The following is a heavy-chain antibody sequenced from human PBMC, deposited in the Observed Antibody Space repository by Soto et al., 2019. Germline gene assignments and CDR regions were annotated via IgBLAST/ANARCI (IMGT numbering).Heavy chain of an antibody. CDR2: IKQDGSET. V-gene: IGHV3-7*01. CDR3: AGGLGDVRGL. D-gene: IGHD3-16*01. Sequence: EVQLVESGGGLVQPGGSLRLSCAASGFTFTNYWMSWVRQAPGQGLEWVANIKQDGSETYYVDSVSGRLTISRDNAKHSLHLEMHSLRAEVTALYYCAGGLGDVRGLWGQGTLVAVSS. J-gene: IGHJ4*02. CDR1: GFTFTNYW.